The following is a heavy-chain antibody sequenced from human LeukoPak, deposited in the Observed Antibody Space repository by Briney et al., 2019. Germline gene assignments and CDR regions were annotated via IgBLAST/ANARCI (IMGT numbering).Heavy chain of an antibody. CDR2: INPNSGGT. V-gene: IGHV1-2*02. Sequence: ASVKVSCKASGCTFTGYFMHWVRQAPGQGLEWMGWINPNSGGTNYAQKFQGRVTMTRDTSISTAYMELSRLRSDDTAVYYCARQDISWCVDPWGQGTLVTVSS. CDR3: ARQDISWCVDP. J-gene: IGHJ5*02. D-gene: IGHD6-13*01. CDR1: GCTFTGYF.